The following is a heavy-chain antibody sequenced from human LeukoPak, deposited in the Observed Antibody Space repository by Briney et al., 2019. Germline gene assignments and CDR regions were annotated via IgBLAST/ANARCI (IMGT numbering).Heavy chain of an antibody. CDR1: GYTFTNFG. D-gene: IGHD6-19*01. J-gene: IGHJ3*02. V-gene: IGHV1-18*01. CDR2: ISVYNGNT. CDR3: ARAGGWAREDYKADAFDI. Sequence: GASVKVSCKASGYTFTNFGISRVRQAPGQGLEWMGWISVYNGNTNYAQKVQGRVTMTADTSTSTAYMELRSLRSDDTAVYYCARAGGWAREDYKADAFDIWGQGTMVTVSS.